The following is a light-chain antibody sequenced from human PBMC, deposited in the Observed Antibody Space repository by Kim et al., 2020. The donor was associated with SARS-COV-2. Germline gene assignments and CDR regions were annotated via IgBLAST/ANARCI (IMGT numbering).Light chain of an antibody. CDR2: DVS. CDR1: SSDIGRYNY. Sequence: GQSVTISCTGTSSDIGRYNYVSCYQNLPGRAPKLIIYDVSRRPSGVPDRFSGSKSGNTASLTVSGLQAEDEADYYCSSYTDSDTLIFGGGTQLTVL. J-gene: IGLJ2*01. CDR3: SSYTDSDTLI. V-gene: IGLV2-8*01.